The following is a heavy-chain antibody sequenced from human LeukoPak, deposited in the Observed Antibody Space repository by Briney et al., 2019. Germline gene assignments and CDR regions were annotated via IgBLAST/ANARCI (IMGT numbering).Heavy chain of an antibody. CDR3: CKDRNGDYVGAFVR. J-gene: IGHJ3*01. V-gene: IGHV3-23*01. Sequence: GGSLRLSCTASGLTFSNYATTWVRQAPGKGLEWVSSITGSGRGTYYADSVKGRFSVSRDNSQNTVFLHMNSLTADDTALYYCCKDRNGDYVGAFVRGGQGTM. CDR1: GLTFSNYA. CDR2: ITGSGRGT. D-gene: IGHD4-17*01.